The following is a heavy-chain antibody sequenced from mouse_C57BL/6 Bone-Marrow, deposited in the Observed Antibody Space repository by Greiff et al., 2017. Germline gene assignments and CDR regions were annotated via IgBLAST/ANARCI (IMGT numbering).Heavy chain of an antibody. D-gene: IGHD4-1*02. CDR2: IDPEAGET. CDR3: ARDPNWTNYAMDY. Sequence: VQLQQSGAELVKPGASVKLSCTASGFNIKDYYMHWVKQRTEQGLEWIGRIDPEAGETKYAPKFQGKATITADTSSNTAYLPLSSLTSEDTAVYDCARDPNWTNYAMDYWGQGTSVTVSS. CDR1: GFNIKDYY. V-gene: IGHV14-2*01. J-gene: IGHJ4*01.